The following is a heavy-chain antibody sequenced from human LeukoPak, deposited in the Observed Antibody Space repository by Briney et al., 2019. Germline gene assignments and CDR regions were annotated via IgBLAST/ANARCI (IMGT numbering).Heavy chain of an antibody. J-gene: IGHJ4*02. D-gene: IGHD6-13*01. Sequence: ASVKVSCKVSGYTLTELSMHWVRQAPGKGLEWMGGFYPEDGETIYAQKFQGRVTMTEDTSTDTAYMELSSLRSEDTAVYYCATCSSSWPLAFDYWGQGTLVTVSS. CDR2: FYPEDGET. CDR3: ATCSSSWPLAFDY. CDR1: GYTLTELS. V-gene: IGHV1-24*01.